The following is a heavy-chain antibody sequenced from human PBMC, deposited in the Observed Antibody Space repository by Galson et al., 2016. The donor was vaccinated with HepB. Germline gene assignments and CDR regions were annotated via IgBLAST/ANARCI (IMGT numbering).Heavy chain of an antibody. CDR2: IYHSGDT. J-gene: IGHJ3*02. V-gene: IGHV4-4*01. D-gene: IGHD2-8*02. CDR1: GDSIGSDTNW. Sequence: LSLTCTVSGDSIGSDTNWWSWVRQSPGKGLEWIGEIYHSGDTNYNPSLKSRVTMSVDTSKSQFSLRLSSVTAADTALYFCARDCTGGTCKFALYDAFDIWGPGIMVTVSS. CDR3: ARDCTGGTCKFALYDAFDI.